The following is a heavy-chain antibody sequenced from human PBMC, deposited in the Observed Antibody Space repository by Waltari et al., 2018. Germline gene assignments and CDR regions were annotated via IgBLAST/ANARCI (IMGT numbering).Heavy chain of an antibody. D-gene: IGHD5-12*01. Sequence: QVQLVESGGGVVQPGGSLRLSCAASGFSLSSYAIYWVRQAPGKGLEWVSLISFDGSNKNHADSVRGRFTISRDSSKVYLEMNSLRPEETAIYYCARGPGGYSGFFDYWGQGILVTVSS. CDR2: ISFDGSNK. J-gene: IGHJ4*02. CDR3: ARGPGGYSGFFDY. CDR1: GFSLSSYA. V-gene: IGHV3-30*03.